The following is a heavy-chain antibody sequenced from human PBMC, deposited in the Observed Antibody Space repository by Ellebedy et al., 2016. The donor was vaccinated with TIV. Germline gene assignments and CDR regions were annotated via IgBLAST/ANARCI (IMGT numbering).Heavy chain of an antibody. D-gene: IGHD6-19*01. CDR2: INSDVSST. CDR1: GFTFTQYR. Sequence: PGGSLRLSCAASGFTFTQYRLHWVRQDPGQGPVWVSRINSDVSSTTYADSVKGRFTISRDNAKNTLYLQMNSLRAEDTAVYYCARAGSSGWEAYFDLWGRGTLVTVSS. CDR3: ARAGSSGWEAYFDL. V-gene: IGHV3-74*01. J-gene: IGHJ2*01.